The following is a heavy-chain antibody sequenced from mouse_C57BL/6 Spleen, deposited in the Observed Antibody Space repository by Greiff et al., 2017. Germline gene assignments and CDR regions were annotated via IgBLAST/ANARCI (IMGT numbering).Heavy chain of an antibody. J-gene: IGHJ2*01. V-gene: IGHV2-6-1*01. CDR1: GFSLTSYG. D-gene: IGHD2-1*01. CDR2: IWSDGST. Sequence: VQRVESGPGLVAPSQSLSITCTVSGFSLTSYGVHWVRQPPGKGLEWLVVIWSDGSTTYNSALKSRLSISKDNSKSQVFLTMNSLQTDDTAMYYCARHDGNYAGYFDCWGQGTTLTVSS. CDR3: ARHDGNYAGYFDC.